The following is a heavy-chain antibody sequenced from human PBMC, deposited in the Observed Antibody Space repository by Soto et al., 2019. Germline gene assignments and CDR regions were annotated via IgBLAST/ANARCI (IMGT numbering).Heavy chain of an antibody. V-gene: IGHV1-2*02. J-gene: IGHJ3*02. Sequence: XSVKVSCKASGYTFTCYYMHWVRQAPGQGLEWMGWINPNSGGTNYAQKFQGRVTMTRDTSISTAYMELSRLRSDDTAVYYCARGSGWYDAFDIWGQGTMVTVSS. CDR1: GYTFTCYY. CDR2: INPNSGGT. D-gene: IGHD6-19*01. CDR3: ARGSGWYDAFDI.